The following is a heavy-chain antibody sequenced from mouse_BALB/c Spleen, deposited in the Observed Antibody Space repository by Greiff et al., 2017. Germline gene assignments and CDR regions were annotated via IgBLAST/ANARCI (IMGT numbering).Heavy chain of an antibody. V-gene: IGHV3-8*02. CDR1: GDSITSGY. CDR2: ISYSGST. J-gene: IGHJ4*01. Sequence: DVHLVESGPSLVKPSQTLSLTCSVTGDSITSGYWNWIRKFPGNKLEYMGYISYSGSTYYNPSLKSRISITRDTSKNQYYLQLNSVTTEDTATYYCARGYDYDEGAYAMDYWGQGTSVTVSS. CDR3: ARGYDYDEGAYAMDY. D-gene: IGHD2-4*01.